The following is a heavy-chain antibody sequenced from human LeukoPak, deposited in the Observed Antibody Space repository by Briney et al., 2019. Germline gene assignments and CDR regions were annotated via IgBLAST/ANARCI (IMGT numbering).Heavy chain of an antibody. CDR3: ARRARLYFYMDV. Sequence: PGGSLRLSCAASGFTFSDYGMHWVRQAPGKGLDWVANIWYDGSVKYYAGSVKGRFTISRDNSKNTVSLQMDSLRVEDTAVYYCARRARLYFYMDVWGKGTTVTVSS. V-gene: IGHV3-33*01. CDR2: IWYDGSVK. CDR1: GFTFSDYG. D-gene: IGHD3-9*01. J-gene: IGHJ6*04.